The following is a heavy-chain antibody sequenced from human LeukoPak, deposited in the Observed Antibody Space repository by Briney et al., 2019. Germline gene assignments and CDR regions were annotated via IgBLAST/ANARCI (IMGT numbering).Heavy chain of an antibody. D-gene: IGHD2-2*01. V-gene: IGHV4-61*05. CDR3: ARGIYCSSTSCQVSFAFDI. J-gene: IGHJ3*02. Sequence: PSETLSLTCTVSGGSIIGNSTDYWGWVRQTPGKGLEWIGRIYTSGSTNYNPSLKSRVTMSVDTSKNQFSLKLSSVTAADTAVYYCARGIYCSSTSCQVSFAFDIWGQGTMVTVSS. CDR2: IYTSGST. CDR1: GGSIIGNSTDY.